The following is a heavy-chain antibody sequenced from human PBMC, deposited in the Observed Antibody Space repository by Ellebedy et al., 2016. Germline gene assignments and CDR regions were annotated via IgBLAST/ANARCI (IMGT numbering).Heavy chain of an antibody. Sequence: GESLKISXAASGFTFSSYAMHWVRQAPGKGLEWVAVISYDGSNKYYADSVKGRFTISRDNSKNTLYLQMNSLRAEDTAVYYCARDMVAGYYYYYGMDVWGQGTTVTVSS. CDR3: ARDMVAGYYYYYGMDV. J-gene: IGHJ6*02. D-gene: IGHD6-19*01. CDR1: GFTFSSYA. CDR2: ISYDGSNK. V-gene: IGHV3-30-3*01.